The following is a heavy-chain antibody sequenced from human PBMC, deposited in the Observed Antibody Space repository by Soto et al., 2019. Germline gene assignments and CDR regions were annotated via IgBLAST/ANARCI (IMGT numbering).Heavy chain of an antibody. CDR2: VYYSGST. J-gene: IGHJ4*02. CDR3: ARETAAAIGR. D-gene: IGHD6-13*01. Sequence: SETLSLTCTVSGGSISSGGYYWSWIRQRPGKDLEWIGYVYYSGSTIYNPSLKSRVTISVDTSNNQFSLKLRSVTAADTAVYFCARETAAAIGRWGQGTLVTVSS. V-gene: IGHV4-31*03. CDR1: GGSISSGGYY.